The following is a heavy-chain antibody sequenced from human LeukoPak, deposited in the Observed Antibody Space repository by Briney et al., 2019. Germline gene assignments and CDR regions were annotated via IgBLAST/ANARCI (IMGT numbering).Heavy chain of an antibody. V-gene: IGHV4-39*07. J-gene: IGHJ4*02. CDR2: IYDSGRT. Sequence: SETLSLTCTVSGGSISCSSYYWGWIRQPPGKGLEWIGSIYDSGRTFYNPSLKSRVTVSVDTSKNQFSLKLSSVTAADTAVYYCARDRTYLDYWGQGTLVTVSS. CDR3: ARDRTYLDY. CDR1: GGSISCSSYY.